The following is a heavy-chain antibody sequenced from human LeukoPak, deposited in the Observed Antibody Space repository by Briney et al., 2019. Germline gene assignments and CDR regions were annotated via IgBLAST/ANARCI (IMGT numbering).Heavy chain of an antibody. V-gene: IGHV4-4*02. J-gene: IGHJ6*03. D-gene: IGHD3-10*01. Sequence: SETLSLTCAVSGGSISSNNWWNWVRQPPGKGLEWIGEIYHSGSTNYNPSLKSRVTISVDKSKNQFSLNLSSVTAADTAVYYCARLIMSSLYYYYMDVWGKGTTVTVSS. CDR2: IYHSGST. CDR1: GGSISSNNW. CDR3: ARLIMSSLYYYYMDV.